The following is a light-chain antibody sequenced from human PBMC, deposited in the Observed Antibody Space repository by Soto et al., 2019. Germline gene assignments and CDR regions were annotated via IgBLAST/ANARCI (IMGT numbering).Light chain of an antibody. V-gene: IGLV4-69*01. Sequence: QSVLTQSPSASASLGASVKLTCTLSSGHSNYAIAWHQQQPEKGPRYLMKLNSDGSHNKGDGIPDRFSGSSSGAERYLTISSLQSEDEADYYCPTWGSDFSVVFGGGTKVTVL. J-gene: IGLJ2*01. CDR1: SGHSNYA. CDR3: PTWGSDFSVV. CDR2: LNSDGSH.